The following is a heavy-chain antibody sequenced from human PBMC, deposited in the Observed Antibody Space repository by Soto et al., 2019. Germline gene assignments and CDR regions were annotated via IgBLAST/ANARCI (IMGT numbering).Heavy chain of an antibody. D-gene: IGHD4-17*01. CDR1: GFSFSTYG. CDR2: GGSGGST. Sequence: GGSLRLSCAASGFSFSTYGMTWVRQAPGKGLEWVSYGGSGGSTYYADSVKGRFTISRDNSKNTLYLQMNSLRAEDTAVYYCVKFRVRAYAYSYMYVWGNETTLPVSS. CDR3: VKFRVRAYAYSYMYV. J-gene: IGHJ6*03. V-gene: IGHV3-23*01.